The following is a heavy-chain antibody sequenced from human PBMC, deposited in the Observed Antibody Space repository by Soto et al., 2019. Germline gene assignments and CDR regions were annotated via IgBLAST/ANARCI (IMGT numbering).Heavy chain of an antibody. CDR1: GFTFSSYA. Sequence: QVQLVESGGGVVQPGRSLRLSCAASGFTFSSYAMHWVRQAPGKGLEWVAVISYDGSNKYYADSVKGRFTISRDNSKNTXXLQMNSLRAEDTAVYYCARDGGDYGGNLGGGGFDYWGQGTLVTVSS. D-gene: IGHD4-17*01. CDR3: ARDGGDYGGNLGGGGFDY. J-gene: IGHJ4*02. CDR2: ISYDGSNK. V-gene: IGHV3-30-3*01.